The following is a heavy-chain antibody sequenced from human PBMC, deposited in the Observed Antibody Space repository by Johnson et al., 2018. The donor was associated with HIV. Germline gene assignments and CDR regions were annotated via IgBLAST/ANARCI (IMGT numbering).Heavy chain of an antibody. CDR2: ISWNSGSI. V-gene: IGHV3-9*01. Sequence: VQLVESGGGLVQPGRSLRLSCAASGFTFDDYAMHWVRQAPGKGLEWVSGISWNSGSIGYADSVKGRFTVSRDNAKNSVYLQMNSLRAEDTAVYYCARLCSGCADAFDMWGQGTMVTVSS. CDR3: ARLCSGCADAFDM. D-gene: IGHD3-10*02. J-gene: IGHJ3*02. CDR1: GFTFDDYA.